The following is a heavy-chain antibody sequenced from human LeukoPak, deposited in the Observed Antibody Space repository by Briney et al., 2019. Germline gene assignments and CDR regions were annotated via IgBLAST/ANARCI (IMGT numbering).Heavy chain of an antibody. CDR1: GFALKSYS. Sequence: PGGSLRLSCAGSGFALKSYSLTWVRQAPGKGLEWVSSISSTSAYIHYADSVKGRFTISRDNVDNVVYLEMNSLGAEDTATYYCARVAVSGPTGWFDSWGQGTLVIVSS. J-gene: IGHJ5*01. CDR3: ARVAVSGPTGWFDS. CDR2: ISSTSAYI. D-gene: IGHD2-8*02. V-gene: IGHV3-21*01.